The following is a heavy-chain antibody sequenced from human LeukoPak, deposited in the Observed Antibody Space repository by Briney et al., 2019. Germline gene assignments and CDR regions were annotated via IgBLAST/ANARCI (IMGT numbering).Heavy chain of an antibody. CDR2: ISYDGSNK. CDR3: AKDMGYSSSWTPAATYFDY. D-gene: IGHD6-13*01. CDR1: GFTYSSYA. Sequence: GGSLRLSCAASGFTYSSYAVHWVRQAPGKGLEWVAVISYDGSNKYYADSVKGRFTISRDNSKNTLYLQMNSLRAEDTALYYCAKDMGYSSSWTPAATYFDYWGQGTLVTVSS. J-gene: IGHJ4*02. V-gene: IGHV3-30-3*01.